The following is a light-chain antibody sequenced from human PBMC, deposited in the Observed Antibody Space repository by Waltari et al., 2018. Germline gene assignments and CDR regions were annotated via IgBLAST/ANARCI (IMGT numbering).Light chain of an antibody. J-gene: IGLJ3*02. CDR2: DVS. Sequence: SALTQFASVSGSPGQSINISCTGTSSDFAVFNYVSWYQQHPGKAPQLMVYDVSNRPSGVSNRFSGSKSGNTASLTISGLQAEDEADYYCSSYTSTWVFGGGTKLTVL. CDR1: SSDFAVFNY. CDR3: SSYTSTWV. V-gene: IGLV2-14*01.